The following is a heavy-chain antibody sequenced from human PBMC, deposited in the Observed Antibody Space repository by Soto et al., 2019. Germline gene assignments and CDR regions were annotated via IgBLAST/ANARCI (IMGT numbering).Heavy chain of an antibody. J-gene: IGHJ5*02. CDR2: ISSSSSYI. CDR1: GFTFSSYS. CDR3: ARDSLGYCSGGSCLANWFDP. V-gene: IGHV3-21*01. D-gene: IGHD2-15*01. Sequence: PGGSLRLSCSASGFTFSSYSMNWVRQAPGKGLEWVSSISSSSSYIYYADSVKGRFTISRDNAKNSLYLQMNSLRAEDTAVYYCARDSLGYCSGGSCLANWFDPWGQGTLVTVSS.